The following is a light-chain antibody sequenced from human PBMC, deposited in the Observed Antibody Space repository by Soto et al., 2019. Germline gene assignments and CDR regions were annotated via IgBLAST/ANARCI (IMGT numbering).Light chain of an antibody. J-gene: IGKJ1*01. Sequence: DIQMTQSPSSLSASVGDRVTITCRASQSIITWLAWYQQKPGKGLKVLIYRASNLETGVPSRFSGSGSGTEFTLTISILQPDDFATYYCQQYNVYPWTFGQGTKVETK. CDR2: RAS. CDR1: QSIITW. CDR3: QQYNVYPWT. V-gene: IGKV1-5*03.